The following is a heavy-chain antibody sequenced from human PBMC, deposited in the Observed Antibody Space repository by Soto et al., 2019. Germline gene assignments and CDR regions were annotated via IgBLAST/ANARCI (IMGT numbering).Heavy chain of an antibody. CDR2: IDPSDSYT. CDR1: GNSFTSHW. Sequence: GESLKISCKGSGNSFTSHWISWVRQMPGKGLEWMGRIDPSDSYTNYSPSFQGHVTISVDKSITTAYLRWSSLKASDTAMYYCARLSYYNYGMDVWGQGTTVTVS. J-gene: IGHJ6*02. V-gene: IGHV5-10-1*01. CDR3: ARLSYYNYGMDV.